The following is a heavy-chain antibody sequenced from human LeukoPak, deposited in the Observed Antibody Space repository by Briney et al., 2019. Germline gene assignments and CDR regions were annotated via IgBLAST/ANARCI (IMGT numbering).Heavy chain of an antibody. D-gene: IGHD6-13*01. V-gene: IGHV3-48*03. Sequence: GGSLRLPCTASGFTFSSYEMNWVRQAPGKGLEWVSYISISGSTIYYADSVRGRFTISRDNAKNSLYLQMNSLRAEDTAVYYCATSYSGWGQGTLVTVSS. J-gene: IGHJ4*02. CDR2: ISISGSTI. CDR3: ATSYSG. CDR1: GFTFSSYE.